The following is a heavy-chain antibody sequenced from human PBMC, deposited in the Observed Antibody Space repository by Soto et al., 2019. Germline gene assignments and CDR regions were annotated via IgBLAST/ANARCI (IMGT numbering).Heavy chain of an antibody. CDR2: INPNSGGT. J-gene: IGHJ6*02. V-gene: IGHV1-2*02. D-gene: IGHD3-10*01. Sequence: ASVKGSCKASGYTLTSYGISWVRQAPGQGLEWMGWINPNSGGTNYAQKFQGRVTMTRDTSISTAYMELSRLRSDDTAVYYCARQNNYYGSGSYLPYDYYGMDVWGQGTTVTVSS. CDR1: GYTLTSYG. CDR3: ARQNNYYGSGSYLPYDYYGMDV.